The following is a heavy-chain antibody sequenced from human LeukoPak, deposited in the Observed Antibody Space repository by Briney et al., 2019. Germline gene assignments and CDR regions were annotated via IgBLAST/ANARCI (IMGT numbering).Heavy chain of an antibody. CDR2: ISWNSGSI. CDR3: AKDYTPRRYYYYMDV. J-gene: IGHJ6*03. Sequence: GGSLRLSCAASGFTFDDYAMHWVRQAPGKGLEWVSGISWNSGSIGYADSVKGRFTISRDNAKNSLYLQMNSLRAEDTALYYCAKDYTPRRYYYYMDVWGKGTTVTVSS. D-gene: IGHD2-15*01. CDR1: GFTFDDYA. V-gene: IGHV3-9*01.